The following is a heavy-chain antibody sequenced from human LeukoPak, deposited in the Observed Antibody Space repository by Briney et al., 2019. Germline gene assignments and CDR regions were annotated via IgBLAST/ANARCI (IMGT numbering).Heavy chain of an antibody. CDR3: ARRRYYDSSGYAY. V-gene: IGHV5-51*01. J-gene: IGHJ4*02. CDR2: IYPGDSDT. D-gene: IGHD3-22*01. Sequence: GESLKISCKGSGYSFTSYWIGWVRQVPGKGLEWMGIIYPGDSDTRYSPSFQGQVTISADKSISTAYLQWSSLKASDTAMYYCARRRYYDSSGYAYWGQGTLVTVSS. CDR1: GYSFTSYW.